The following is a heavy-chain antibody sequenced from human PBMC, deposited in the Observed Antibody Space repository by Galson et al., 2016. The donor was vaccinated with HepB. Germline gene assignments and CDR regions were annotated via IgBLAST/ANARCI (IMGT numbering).Heavy chain of an antibody. CDR1: GVSITDYY. J-gene: IGHJ3*02. Sequence: SETLSLTCTVSGVSITDYYWNWIRQPPGKGLEWVGYIFHSGSTNHNPSLKSRVTMSLDTSKNQLSLKLSSVTAADTAVYYCARSNYCASDIWGQGTMVTVSS. CDR3: ARSNYCASDI. CDR2: IFHSGST. D-gene: IGHD1-7*01. V-gene: IGHV4-59*01.